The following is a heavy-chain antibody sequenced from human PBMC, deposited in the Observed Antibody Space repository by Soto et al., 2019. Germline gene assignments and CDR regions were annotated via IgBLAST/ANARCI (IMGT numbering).Heavy chain of an antibody. V-gene: IGHV4-59*01. CDR2: IYYTGHT. CDR1: GGSINNFY. J-gene: IGHJ6*04. CDR3: ASWHDGMDV. Sequence: QVQLQESGPRLVKPSETLSLTCAVSGGSINNFYWVWMRQPPGKGLEWIGHIYYTGHTEYNPSLKSRVTISVDTTKNQLSLKLNSVNTKETAVYYCASWHDGMDVCSKWTTVAVSS.